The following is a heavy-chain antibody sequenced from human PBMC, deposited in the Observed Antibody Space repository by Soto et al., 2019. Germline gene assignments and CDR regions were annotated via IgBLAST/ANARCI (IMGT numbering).Heavy chain of an antibody. Sequence: QVQLVQSGAEVKKPGSSVKVSCKASGGTFSSYAITWVRQAPGQGLEWMGGIIPIFGTANYAQKFQGRVTITEDEYTSTAYMELSSLRSEDTAVYYCARDRGPSSGYYPYWFDPWGQGTLVTVSS. V-gene: IGHV1-69*12. CDR3: ARDRGPSSGYYPYWFDP. J-gene: IGHJ5*02. D-gene: IGHD3-22*01. CDR1: GGTFSSYA. CDR2: IIPIFGTA.